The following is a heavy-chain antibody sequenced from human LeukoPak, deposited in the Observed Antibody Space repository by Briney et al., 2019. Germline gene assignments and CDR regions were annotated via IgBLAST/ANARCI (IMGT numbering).Heavy chain of an antibody. CDR1: GFTFSSYE. D-gene: IGHD6-13*01. Sequence: GGSLRLSCAASGFTFSSYEMNWVRQAPGKGLEWVSYISSSGSTIYYADSVKGRFTISRDNAKNSLYLQMNSLRAEDTAVYYCARDHYSSSWYRFEFNYYGMDVWGQGTTVTVSS. CDR2: ISSSGSTI. J-gene: IGHJ6*02. CDR3: ARDHYSSSWYRFEFNYYGMDV. V-gene: IGHV3-48*03.